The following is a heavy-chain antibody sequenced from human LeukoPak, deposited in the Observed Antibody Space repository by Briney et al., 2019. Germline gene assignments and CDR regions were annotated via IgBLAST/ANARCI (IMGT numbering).Heavy chain of an antibody. CDR1: GYTFTSYA. V-gene: IGHV1-3*01. D-gene: IGHD1-26*01. CDR3: AREGATTPYFDY. J-gene: IGHJ4*02. Sequence: ASVKVSCKASGYTFTSYAMHWVRQAPGQRLEWMGWINAGNGNTQYSQKFQGRVTITRDTSASTAYMELSSLRSEDTAVYYCAREGATTPYFDYWGQGTLVTVSS. CDR2: INAGNGNT.